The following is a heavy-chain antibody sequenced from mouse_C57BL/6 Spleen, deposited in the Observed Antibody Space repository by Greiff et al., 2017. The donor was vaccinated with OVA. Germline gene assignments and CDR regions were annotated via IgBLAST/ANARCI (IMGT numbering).Heavy chain of an antibody. V-gene: IGHV1-76*01. CDR3: ARGSYGNYVDY. CDR1: GYTFTDYY. J-gene: IGHJ2*01. CDR2: IYPGSGNT. Sequence: VQLQQSGAELVRPGASVKLSCKASGYTFTDYYINWVKQRPGQGLEWIARIYPGSGNTYYNEKFKGKATLTAEKSSSTAYMQLSSLTSEDSAVYFCARGSYGNYVDYWGQGTTLTVSS. D-gene: IGHD2-1*01.